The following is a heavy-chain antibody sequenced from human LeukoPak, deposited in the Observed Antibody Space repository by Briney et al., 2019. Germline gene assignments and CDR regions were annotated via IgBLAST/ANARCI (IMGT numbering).Heavy chain of an antibody. Sequence: PGGSLRLSCAASGFTFSSYGMHWVRQAPGKGLEWVAVIWYDGSNKYYADSVRGRFTISRDNSKNILYLQMNSLSTEDTAIYYCAKAFREYGSSTYSSFDIWGQGTMVTVSS. D-gene: IGHD6-13*01. CDR3: AKAFREYGSSTYSSFDI. V-gene: IGHV3-33*06. CDR2: IWYDGSNK. CDR1: GFTFSSYG. J-gene: IGHJ3*02.